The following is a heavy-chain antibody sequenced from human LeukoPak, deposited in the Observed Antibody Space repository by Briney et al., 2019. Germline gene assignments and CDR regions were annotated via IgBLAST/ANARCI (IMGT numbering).Heavy chain of an antibody. CDR3: AKDPGYSSGWSLYYYYYGMDV. CDR2: ISYDGSNK. Sequence: GGSLRLSCAASGFTFSSYGMHWVRHAPGKGLEWVAVISYDGSNKYYADAVKGRFTISRDNSKNTLYLQMNSLRAEDTAVYYCAKDPGYSSGWSLYYYYYGMDVWGQGTTVTVSS. D-gene: IGHD6-19*01. CDR1: GFTFSSYG. J-gene: IGHJ6*02. V-gene: IGHV3-30*18.